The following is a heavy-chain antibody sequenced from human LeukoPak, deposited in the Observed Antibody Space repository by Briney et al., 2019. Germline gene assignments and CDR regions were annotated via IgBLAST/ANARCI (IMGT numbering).Heavy chain of an antibody. J-gene: IGHJ4*02. CDR2: ISSTSSSYI. Sequence: GGSLRLSCAASGFTFSSYSMNWVRQAPGKGLEWVSSISSTSSSYIYYADSVKGRFTISRDNAKNSLYLQMNSLRAEDTAVYYRARGLQSCTGDCYFGYWGQGTLVTVSS. CDR1: GFTFSSYS. CDR3: ARGLQSCTGDCYFGY. D-gene: IGHD2-8*02. V-gene: IGHV3-21*01.